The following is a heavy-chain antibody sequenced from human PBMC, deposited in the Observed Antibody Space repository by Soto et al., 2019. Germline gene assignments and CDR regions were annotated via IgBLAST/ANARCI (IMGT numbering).Heavy chain of an antibody. D-gene: IGHD6-19*01. J-gene: IGHJ4*02. CDR1: GFTFSSYA. Sequence: PGGSLRLSCAASGFTFSSYAMNWVRQTKEKWLEWVSSISRTSSYTHDSDSVKGRFTISRDNDNNSLLLQMNRLRAEETATYYCPRDSALAGNYWGQGVLDTVSS. V-gene: IGHV3-21*01. CDR3: PRDSALAGNY. CDR2: ISRTSSYT.